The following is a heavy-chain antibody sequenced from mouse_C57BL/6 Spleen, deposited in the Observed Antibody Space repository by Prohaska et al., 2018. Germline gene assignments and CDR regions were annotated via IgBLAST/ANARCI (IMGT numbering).Heavy chain of an antibody. CDR1: GYTFTDYN. D-gene: IGHD4-1*02. CDR3: AKQLGSSYWYFDV. V-gene: IGHV1-18*01. Sequence: LKIPCKASGYTFTDYNMDWVKQSHGKSLEWIGDINPNNGGTIYNQKFEGKATLTVDKSSSTAYMELRSLTSEDTAVYYCAKQLGSSYWYFDVWGTGTTVTVSS. CDR2: INPNNGGT. J-gene: IGHJ1*03.